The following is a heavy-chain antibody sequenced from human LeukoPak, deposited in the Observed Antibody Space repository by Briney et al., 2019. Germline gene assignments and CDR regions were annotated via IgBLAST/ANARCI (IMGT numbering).Heavy chain of an antibody. CDR3: AREERRGHSYGSLYYYYGMDV. Sequence: GGSLRLSCAASGFAFSSYWMAWVRQAPGKGLEWVASIDQDGSDKNYVDSVKGRFTISRDNARNSLYLQMNSLRVEDTAVHYCAREERRGHSYGSLYYYYGMDVWGQGTTVTVSS. J-gene: IGHJ6*02. V-gene: IGHV3-7*03. D-gene: IGHD5-18*01. CDR2: IDQDGSDK. CDR1: GFAFSSYW.